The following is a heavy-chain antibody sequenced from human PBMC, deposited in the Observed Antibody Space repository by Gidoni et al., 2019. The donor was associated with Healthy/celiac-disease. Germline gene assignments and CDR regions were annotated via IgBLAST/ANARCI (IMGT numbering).Heavy chain of an antibody. CDR2: IGYDGSNK. D-gene: IGHD2-15*01. CDR1: GFTFSSYG. CDR3: ARSYCSGGSCYPDEDYFDY. Sequence: QVQLVESGGGVVQPGWSLRLSCAASGFTFSSYGLHWVRQAPGKGVEWVAVIGYDGSNKYYAESVKGRFTISRDNSKNTLYLQMNSLRAEDTAVYYCARSYCSGGSCYPDEDYFDYWGQGTLVTVSS. V-gene: IGHV3-33*01. J-gene: IGHJ4*02.